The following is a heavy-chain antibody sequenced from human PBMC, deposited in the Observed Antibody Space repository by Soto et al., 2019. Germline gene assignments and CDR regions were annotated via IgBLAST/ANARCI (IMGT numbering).Heavy chain of an antibody. CDR2: IYPGDSDT. CDR3: ASTEIAAAGTYYYYYGMDV. D-gene: IGHD6-13*01. J-gene: IGHJ6*02. Sequence: GESLKISCKGSGYSFTSYWIGWVRQMPGKGLEWMGIIYPGDSDTRYSPSFQGQVTISADKSISTAYLQWSSLKASDTAMYYCASTEIAAAGTYYYYYGMDVWGQGTTVTVSS. CDR1: GYSFTSYW. V-gene: IGHV5-51*01.